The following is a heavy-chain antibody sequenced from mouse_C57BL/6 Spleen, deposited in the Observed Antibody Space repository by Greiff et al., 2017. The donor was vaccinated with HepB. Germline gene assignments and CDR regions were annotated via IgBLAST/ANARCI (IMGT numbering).Heavy chain of an antibody. CDR2: IDPETGGT. D-gene: IGHD1-1*01. CDR1: GYTFTDYE. Sequence: QVQLKQSGAELVRPGASVTLSCKASGYTFTDYEMHWVKQTPVHGLEWIGAIDPETGGTAYNQKFKGKAILTADKSSSTAYMELRSLTSEDSAVYYCTRGITTVVRYFDVWGTGTTVTVSS. CDR3: TRGITTVVRYFDV. J-gene: IGHJ1*03. V-gene: IGHV1-15*01.